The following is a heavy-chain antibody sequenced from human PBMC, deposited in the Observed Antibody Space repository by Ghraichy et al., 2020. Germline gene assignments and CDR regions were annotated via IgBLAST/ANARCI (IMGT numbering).Heavy chain of an antibody. CDR2: IIPIFGTA. Sequence: SVKVSCKASGGTFSSYAISWVRQAPGQGLEWMGGIIPIFGTANYAQKFQGRVTITADESTSTAYMELSSLRSEDTAVYYCAASSGDQDDYYYYGMDVWGQGTTVTVSS. CDR3: AASSGDQDDYYYYGMDV. D-gene: IGHD2-21*02. J-gene: IGHJ6*02. V-gene: IGHV1-69*13. CDR1: GGTFSSYA.